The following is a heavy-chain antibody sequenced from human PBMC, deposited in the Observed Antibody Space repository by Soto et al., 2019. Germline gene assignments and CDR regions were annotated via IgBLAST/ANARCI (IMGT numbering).Heavy chain of an antibody. Sequence: QVQLVQSGAEVKKPGASVKVSCKASGYTFTNFGISWVRQAPGQGLEWMGWISAYNGNTNYAQKFQGRVTITPDTSTSTAYMEVRSLRFDDTAVYSRARGGTPIDYWGQGTLVTVSS. CDR3: ARGGTPIDY. V-gene: IGHV1-18*01. J-gene: IGHJ4*02. D-gene: IGHD3-16*01. CDR2: ISAYNGNT. CDR1: GYTFTNFG.